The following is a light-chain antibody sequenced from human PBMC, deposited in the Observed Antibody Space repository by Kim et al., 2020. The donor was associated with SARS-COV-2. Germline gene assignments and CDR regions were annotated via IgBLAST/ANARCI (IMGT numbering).Light chain of an antibody. CDR3: QDNETYSWT. Sequence: DIQMTQSPSTLSASVGDRVTITCRASQSIRSWLAWYQQKPGKAPKLLIYNASSLESGVPSRFSGSGSGTEFTLTISSLQPDDFATYNSQDNETYSWTFGAGTKMDIK. V-gene: IGKV1-5*03. J-gene: IGKJ1*01. CDR2: NAS. CDR1: QSIRSW.